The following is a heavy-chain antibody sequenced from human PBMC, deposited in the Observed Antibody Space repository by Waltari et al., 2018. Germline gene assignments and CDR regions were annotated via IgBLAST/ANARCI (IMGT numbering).Heavy chain of an antibody. J-gene: IGHJ3*02. V-gene: IGHV4-59*01. CDR1: GGSISSYY. CDR2: IYYSVRT. D-gene: IGHD5-18*01. CDR3: ARSERGYSYFDI. Sequence: QVQLQESGPGLVKPSETLSLTCTVSGGSISSYYWSWIRQPPGKGLEWIGYIYYSVRTNYNPSLKSRVTISVDTSKNQFSLKLSSVTAADTAVYYCARSERGYSYFDIWGQGTMVTVSS.